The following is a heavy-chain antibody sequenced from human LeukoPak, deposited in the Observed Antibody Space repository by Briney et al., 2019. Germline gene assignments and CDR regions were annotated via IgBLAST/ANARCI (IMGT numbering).Heavy chain of an antibody. J-gene: IGHJ4*02. CDR2: ISWNSGSI. CDR3: LGAGDY. V-gene: IGHV3-9*01. Sequence: GRSLRLSCAASGFTFDDYAMHWVRQAPGKGLEWVSGISWNSGSIGYADSVKGRFTISRDNAKNSLYLQMNSLRAEDTALYYCLGAGDYWGQGTPGHRLL. D-gene: IGHD3-16*01. CDR1: GFTFDDYA.